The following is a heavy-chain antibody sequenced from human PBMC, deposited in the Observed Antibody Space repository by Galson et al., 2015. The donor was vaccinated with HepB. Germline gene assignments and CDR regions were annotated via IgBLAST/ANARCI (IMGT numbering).Heavy chain of an antibody. CDR3: ARGCSSTSCYVWGLFDS. CDR1: GFTFSSYG. J-gene: IGHJ4*02. Sequence: SLRLSCAASGFTFSSYGMNWVRQAPGKGLEWVSYINRDSSIINYADSVKGRFTISRDNAKNSLYLQMNSLRDDDTAVYYCARGCSSTSCYVWGLFDSWGQGTLVTVSS. CDR2: INRDSSII. V-gene: IGHV3-48*02. D-gene: IGHD2-2*01.